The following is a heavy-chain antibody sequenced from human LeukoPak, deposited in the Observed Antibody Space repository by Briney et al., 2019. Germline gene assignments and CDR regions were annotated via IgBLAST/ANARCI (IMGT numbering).Heavy chain of an antibody. CDR1: GGSISSYY. V-gene: IGHV4-59*08. CDR2: IYYSGST. Sequence: SETLSLTCTVSGGSISSYYWSWIRQPPGKGLEWIGYIYYSGSTNYNPSLKSRVTISVDTSKKQFSLKLTSVTAADMAVYFCARQFLVGSTFHAFDLWGQGTRVTVSS. J-gene: IGHJ3*01. D-gene: IGHD1-26*01. CDR3: ARQFLVGSTFHAFDL.